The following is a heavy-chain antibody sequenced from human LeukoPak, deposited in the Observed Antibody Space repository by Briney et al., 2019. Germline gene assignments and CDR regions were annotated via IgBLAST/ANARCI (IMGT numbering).Heavy chain of an antibody. CDR3: ALRGKYQLLSRFDP. D-gene: IGHD2-2*01. CDR1: GGSISSYY. J-gene: IGHJ5*02. CDR2: INHSGST. Sequence: SETLSLTCTVSGGSISSYYWSWIRQPPGKGLEWIGEINHSGSTNYNPSLKSRVTISVDTSKNQFSLKLSSVTAADTAVYYCALRGKYQLLSRFDPWGQGTLVTVSS. V-gene: IGHV4-34*01.